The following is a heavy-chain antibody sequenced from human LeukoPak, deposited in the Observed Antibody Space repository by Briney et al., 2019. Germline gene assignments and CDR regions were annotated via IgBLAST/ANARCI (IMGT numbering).Heavy chain of an antibody. J-gene: IGHJ6*02. D-gene: IGHD2-8*01. CDR1: GFTFSDYY. CDR3: ALGTINKHFYSGTDV. CDR2: ISNSGSTV. Sequence: GGSLRLSCVASGFTFSDYYMTWLRQAPAKGLEWLSYISNSGSTVFYADSVKGRFTVSRDHAKSSLYLQSESLRDDDTAVYHCALGTINKHFYSGTDVWGQGTTVTVSS. V-gene: IGHV3-11*01.